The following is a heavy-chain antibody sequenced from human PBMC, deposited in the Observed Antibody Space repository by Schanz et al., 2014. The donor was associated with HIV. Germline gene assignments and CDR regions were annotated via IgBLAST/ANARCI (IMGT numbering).Heavy chain of an antibody. CDR2: IWYDGSNT. CDR3: ARDLNVGRHFDH. D-gene: IGHD1-26*01. J-gene: IGHJ4*02. Sequence: QEQLVESGGGVVQPGRSLRLSCAASGFTFSSYGMHWVRQAPGKGLEWVAVIWYDGSNTYYVDSVAGRFSISRDNSKNTLYLQLGSLRTEDTAVYYCARDLNVGRHFDHWGQGTLVTVSS. CDR1: GFTFSSYG. V-gene: IGHV3-33*01.